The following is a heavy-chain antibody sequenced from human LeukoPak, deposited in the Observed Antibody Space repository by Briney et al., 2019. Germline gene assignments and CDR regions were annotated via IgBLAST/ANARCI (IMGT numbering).Heavy chain of an antibody. D-gene: IGHD6-13*01. V-gene: IGHV3-53*01. CDR1: GFTVSDNY. Sequence: QAGGSLRLSCAVSGFTVSDNYMTWVRQAPGKGLEWVSVIYSGGSTYYADSVKGRFTISRDNSKNTLYLQMNSLRAEDTAVYYCAKDPAGYSSSWEDYWGQGTLVTVSS. J-gene: IGHJ4*02. CDR2: IYSGGST. CDR3: AKDPAGYSSSWEDY.